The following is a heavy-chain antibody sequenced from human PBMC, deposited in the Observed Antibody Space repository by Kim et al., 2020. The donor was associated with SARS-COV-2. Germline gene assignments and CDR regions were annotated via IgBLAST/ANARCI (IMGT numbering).Heavy chain of an antibody. D-gene: IGHD2-2*02. V-gene: IGHV3-21*01. Sequence: GGSLRLSCAASGFTFSSYSMNWVRQAPGKGLEWVSSISSSSSDIYYADSVKGRFTISRDNAKNSLYLQMNSLRAEDTAVYYCARGDIVVVPAAIRSVQYYYGMYVWGHRTTVTVSS. CDR3: ARGDIVVVPAAIRSVQYYYGMYV. CDR2: ISSSSSDI. J-gene: IGHJ6*02. CDR1: GFTFSSYS.